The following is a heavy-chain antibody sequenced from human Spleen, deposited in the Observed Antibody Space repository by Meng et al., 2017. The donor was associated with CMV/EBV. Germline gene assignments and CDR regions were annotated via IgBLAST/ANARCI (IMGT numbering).Heavy chain of an antibody. D-gene: IGHD6-19*01. Sequence: QWKRQESGPGLVKPSQTLSLTCTVSGGSVSSGGYYWTWIRQHPGKGLEWFGHIYYSGSTFYNPSLKRRVIISIDTSKNQFSLNLRSVTAADTAVYYCARVSSGWDYFDYWGQGTLVTVSS. V-gene: IGHV4-31*03. CDR1: GGSVSSGGYY. CDR2: IYYSGST. CDR3: ARVSSGWDYFDY. J-gene: IGHJ4*02.